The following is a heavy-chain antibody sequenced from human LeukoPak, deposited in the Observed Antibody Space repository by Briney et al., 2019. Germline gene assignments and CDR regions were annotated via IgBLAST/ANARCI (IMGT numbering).Heavy chain of an antibody. J-gene: IGHJ4*02. Sequence: SETLSLTCTVSGGSISSGYNYWSWIRQPAGKGLEWIGRIYTSGTTNYNPSLKSRVTISQDTSNNQFSLKLRSVTAADTAVYYCAKSGCSSSSCPGFLWGQGTLATVSS. CDR2: IYTSGTT. D-gene: IGHD2-2*01. V-gene: IGHV4-61*02. CDR1: GGSISSGYNY. CDR3: AKSGCSSSSCPGFL.